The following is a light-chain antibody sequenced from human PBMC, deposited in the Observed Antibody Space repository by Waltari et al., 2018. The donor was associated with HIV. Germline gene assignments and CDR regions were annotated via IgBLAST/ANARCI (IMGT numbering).Light chain of an antibody. Sequence: QSALTQPAPVSGSPGQSITISCTGSSSDVGGYNYVSWYQQHPGKAPRLIIYDVSTRPSGVSDRFSGSKSGDTASLTISGLQAEDEADYYCESYTSTSVWVFGGGTRLTVL. CDR3: ESYTSTSVWV. CDR1: SSDVGGYNY. J-gene: IGLJ3*02. CDR2: DVS. V-gene: IGLV2-14*03.